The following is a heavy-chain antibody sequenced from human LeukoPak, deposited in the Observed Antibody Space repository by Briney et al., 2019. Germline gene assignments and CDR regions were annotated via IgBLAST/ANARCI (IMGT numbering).Heavy chain of an antibody. CDR3: ARQEGASSTSFYGMDV. Sequence: PSETLSPTCTVSGGSVSSSSYYWGWIRQPPGKGLEWIGTIYYSGNTYYNPSLKSRVTISVDTSKHQFSLTLSSVTAADTAIYYCARQEGASSTSFYGMDVWGQGTTVTVSS. CDR1: GGSVSSSSYY. V-gene: IGHV4-39*01. D-gene: IGHD6-6*01. CDR2: IYYSGNT. J-gene: IGHJ6*02.